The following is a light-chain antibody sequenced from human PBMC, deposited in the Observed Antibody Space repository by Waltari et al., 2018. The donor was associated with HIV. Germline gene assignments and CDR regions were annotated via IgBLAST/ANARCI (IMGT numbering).Light chain of an antibody. Sequence: QSVLTQPPSVSGAPGPRVTISCTGSSSHIGAGYDVHWYQQLPGTAPQLLLYGNRNRPSGVPDRFSGSKSGTSASLAITGLQAEDEADYYCQSYDSSLSGVVFGGGTKLTVL. CDR2: GNR. V-gene: IGLV1-40*01. J-gene: IGLJ2*01. CDR3: QSYDSSLSGVV. CDR1: SSHIGAGYD.